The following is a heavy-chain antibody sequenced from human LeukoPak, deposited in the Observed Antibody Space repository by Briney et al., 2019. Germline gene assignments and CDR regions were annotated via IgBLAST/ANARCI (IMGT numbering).Heavy chain of an antibody. CDR2: ISAYNGNT. J-gene: IGHJ6*02. Sequence: ASVKVSCKASGYTFTSYGISWVRQAPRQGLEWMGWISAYNGNTNYAQKLQGRVTMTTDTSTSTAYMELRSLRSDDTAVYYCARDYYDPWDYYYGMDVWGQGTTVTVSS. D-gene: IGHD3-22*01. CDR1: GYTFTSYG. CDR3: ARDYYDPWDYYYGMDV. V-gene: IGHV1-18*01.